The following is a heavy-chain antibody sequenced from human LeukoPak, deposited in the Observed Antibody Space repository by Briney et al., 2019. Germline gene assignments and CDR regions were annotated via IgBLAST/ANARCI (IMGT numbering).Heavy chain of an antibody. CDR2: IIPIFGTA. J-gene: IGHJ5*02. CDR3: AREGIAAAGTVVPFDP. D-gene: IGHD6-13*01. V-gene: IGHV1-69*05. CDR1: GGTFSSYA. Sequence: SVKVSCKASGGTFSSYAISWVRQAPGQGLEWMGRIIPIFGTANYAQKFQGRVTITTDESTSTAYMELSSLRPEDTAVYYCAREGIAAAGTVVPFDPWGQGTLVTVSS.